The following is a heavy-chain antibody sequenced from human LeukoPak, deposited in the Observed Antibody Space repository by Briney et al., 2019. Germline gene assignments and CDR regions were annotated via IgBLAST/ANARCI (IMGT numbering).Heavy chain of an antibody. D-gene: IGHD7-27*01. Sequence: ASVKVSCKASGYTFTSYGISWVRQAPGQGLEWMGWISAYNGNTNYAQKLQSRVTMTTDTSTSTAYMELRSLRSDDTAVYYCARADRTGIYYYYYYGMDVWGQGTTVTVSS. CDR3: ARADRTGIYYYYYYGMDV. V-gene: IGHV1-18*01. CDR2: ISAYNGNT. J-gene: IGHJ6*02. CDR1: GYTFTSYG.